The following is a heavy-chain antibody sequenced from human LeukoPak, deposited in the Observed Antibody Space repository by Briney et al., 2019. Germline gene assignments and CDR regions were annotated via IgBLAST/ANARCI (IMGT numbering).Heavy chain of an antibody. Sequence: PGGSLRLSCAASGFAFSSYPMNWVRQAPGKGLEWVSIIGAGGSTTYYADSVKGRFTISRDNSKNTLYLQMSSLRAEDSAVYYCAKAGIVVAGRSRWIDYWGQGALVTVSS. D-gene: IGHD6-19*01. V-gene: IGHV3-23*01. CDR2: IGAGGSTT. J-gene: IGHJ4*02. CDR3: AKAGIVVAGRSRWIDY. CDR1: GFAFSSYP.